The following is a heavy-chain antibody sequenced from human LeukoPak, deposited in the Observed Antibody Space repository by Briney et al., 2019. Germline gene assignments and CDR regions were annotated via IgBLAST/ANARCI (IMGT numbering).Heavy chain of an antibody. V-gene: IGHV3-53*01. CDR3: ARAHGSSPFDC. CDR1: GFTLSSNY. J-gene: IGHJ4*02. Sequence: GGSLRLSCAASGFTLSSNYMSWVRQAPGEGLEWVSVIYSGGSTYYAGSVKGRFTTPRDNSKNTLYLQMNRLRAEDTAVYYCARAHGSSPFDCGGQGTLVTVS. CDR2: IYSGGST. D-gene: IGHD3-10*01.